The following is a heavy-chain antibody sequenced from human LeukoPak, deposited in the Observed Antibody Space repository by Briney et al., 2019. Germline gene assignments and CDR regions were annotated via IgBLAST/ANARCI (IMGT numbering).Heavy chain of an antibody. Sequence: GGSLRLSCAGSGFTFNNYAMSWVRQAPGKGLEWVSAITGGGGGTYYADSVKGRFTISRDYSKNTLYLQMNSLRAEDTAVYYCANRLSSGPNYYFDYWGQGTLVTVSS. V-gene: IGHV3-23*01. CDR1: GFTFNNYA. CDR2: ITGGGGGT. D-gene: IGHD2-15*01. J-gene: IGHJ4*02. CDR3: ANRLSSGPNYYFDY.